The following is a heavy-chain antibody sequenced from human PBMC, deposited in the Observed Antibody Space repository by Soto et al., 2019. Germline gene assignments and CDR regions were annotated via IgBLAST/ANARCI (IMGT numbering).Heavy chain of an antibody. V-gene: IGHV4-34*01. CDR1: GASFIPYH. Sequence: PSETLSLACAIYGASFIPYHWRWIRQSPGKGLEWIGEVNLSGNTYYNPSFKTRVTMSVDASKNQFSLKMGSLTAADTAIYYCARSPTFYNYVWGNSTYWGQGALVTVSS. D-gene: IGHD3-16*01. J-gene: IGHJ4*02. CDR2: VNLSGNT. CDR3: ARSPTFYNYVWGNSTY.